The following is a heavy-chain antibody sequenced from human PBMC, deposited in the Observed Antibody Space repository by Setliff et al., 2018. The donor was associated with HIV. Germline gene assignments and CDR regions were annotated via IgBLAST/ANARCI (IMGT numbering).Heavy chain of an antibody. CDR2: INTNTGNP. CDR3: VKSASWDLRGWLH. Sequence: GASVKVSCKASGYTFTSYAMNWVRQAPGQGLEWMGWINTNTGNPTYAQGFTGRFVFSLDTSVSTAYLQISSLRAEDSAVYYCVKSASWDLRGWLHWGQGTPVTVSS. CDR1: GYTFTSYA. J-gene: IGHJ4*02. V-gene: IGHV7-4-1*02. D-gene: IGHD6-19*01.